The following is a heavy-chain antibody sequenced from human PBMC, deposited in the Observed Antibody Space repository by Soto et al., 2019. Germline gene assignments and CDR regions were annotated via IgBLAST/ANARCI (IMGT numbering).Heavy chain of an antibody. J-gene: IGHJ4*02. Sequence: PSETLSLTCTVSGASISGYYWSWIRQPPGKGLEWIGYTSYSGSTNYNPSLKSRVIISEDTSKNQFSLKLTSVTTADAAVYYCVRSFSGGWPYFDYWGQGTLVTVYS. D-gene: IGHD1-26*01. CDR1: GASISGYY. CDR3: VRSFSGGWPYFDY. CDR2: TSYSGST. V-gene: IGHV4-59*01.